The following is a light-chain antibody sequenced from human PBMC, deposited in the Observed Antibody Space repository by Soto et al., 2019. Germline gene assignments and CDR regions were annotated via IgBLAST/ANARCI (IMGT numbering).Light chain of an antibody. J-gene: IGLJ2*01. CDR1: SSDVGGYNY. CDR2: DVS. V-gene: IGLV2-11*01. CDR3: CSYAGSYTLV. Sequence: QSALTQPHSVSGSPGQPVTISCTGTSSDVGGYNYVSWYQQHPGKAPKFMIYDVSNPPSGVPDRVSGSKSDNTASQTISGLQAEDEAYYFCCSYAGSYTLVFCGGTKLTVL.